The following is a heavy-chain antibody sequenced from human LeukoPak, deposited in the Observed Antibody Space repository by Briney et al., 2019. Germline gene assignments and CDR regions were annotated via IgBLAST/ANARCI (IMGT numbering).Heavy chain of an antibody. D-gene: IGHD6-13*01. Sequence: SDTLSLTCAVSGGSISSSNWWSWVRQPPGKGLEGIGEIYHSGSTNYNPSLKSRVTISVGKSKNQFSLKLSSVTAADTAVYYCAREGVAAAGNNNWFDPWGQGTLVTVSS. CDR1: GGSISSSNW. J-gene: IGHJ5*02. CDR2: IYHSGST. V-gene: IGHV4-4*02. CDR3: AREGVAAAGNNNWFDP.